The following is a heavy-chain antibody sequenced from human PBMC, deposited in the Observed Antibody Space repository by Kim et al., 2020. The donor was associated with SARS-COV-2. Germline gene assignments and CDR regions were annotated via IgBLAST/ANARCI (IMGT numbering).Heavy chain of an antibody. Sequence: GGSLRLSCAACGFTFSDYYMSWIRQAPGKGREWVSYISSSGSTIYYSDSVKGRFTISRDNAKNSLYLQMNSLRAEDTAVYYCARDRYSSGWSNDYWGQGTLVTVSS. V-gene: IGHV3-11*04. CDR1: GFTFSDYY. J-gene: IGHJ4*02. D-gene: IGHD6-19*01. CDR3: ARDRYSSGWSNDY. CDR2: ISSSGSTI.